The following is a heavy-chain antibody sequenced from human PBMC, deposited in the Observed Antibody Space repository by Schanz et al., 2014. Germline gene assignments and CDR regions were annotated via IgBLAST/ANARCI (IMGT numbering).Heavy chain of an antibody. D-gene: IGHD3-3*01. CDR2: VSFDGSNK. CDR1: GFTFSSYA. CDR3: ARGVGGPFYYYGLDV. V-gene: IGHV3-30*04. Sequence: QVQLVESGGGVVQPGRSLRLSCAASGFTFSSYAMHWVRQAPGKGLEWVAVVSFDGSNKYYADSVKGRFTISRDKSKNPLFLQMNSQRAEDTAVYYCARGVGGPFYYYGLDVWGQGTTVTVSS. J-gene: IGHJ6*02.